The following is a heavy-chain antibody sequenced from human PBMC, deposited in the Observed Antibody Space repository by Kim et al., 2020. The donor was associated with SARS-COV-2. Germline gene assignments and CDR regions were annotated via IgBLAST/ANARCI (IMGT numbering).Heavy chain of an antibody. CDR2: IKQDGSEK. V-gene: IGHV3-7*03. Sequence: GGSLRLSCAASGFTFSSYWMSWVRQAPGKGLEWVANIKQDGSEKYYVDSVKGRFTISRDNAKNSLYLQMNSLRAEDTAVYYCASYDSSGYSEYYFDYWGQGTLVTVSS. CDR3: ASYDSSGYSEYYFDY. CDR1: GFTFSSYW. J-gene: IGHJ4*02. D-gene: IGHD3-22*01.